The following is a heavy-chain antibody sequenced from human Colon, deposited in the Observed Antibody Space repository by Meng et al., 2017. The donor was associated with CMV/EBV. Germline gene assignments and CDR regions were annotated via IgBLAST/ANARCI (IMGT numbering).Heavy chain of an antibody. V-gene: IGHV1-2*02. CDR1: GYTFTDYY. Sequence: ASVKVSCKSSGYTFTDYYIHWVRQAPGQGLEWVGWINPYSGITNSAQKFQGRVTMTRATSITTAYMELTRLTSDDTAKYYCAKAVAASDYYYRGMDVWGQGTTVTVSS. D-gene: IGHD6-19*01. J-gene: IGHJ6*02. CDR3: AKAVAASDYYYRGMDV. CDR2: INPYSGIT.